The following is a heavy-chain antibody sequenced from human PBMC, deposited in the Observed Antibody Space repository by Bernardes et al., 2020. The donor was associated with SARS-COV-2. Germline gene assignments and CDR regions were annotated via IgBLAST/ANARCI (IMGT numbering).Heavy chain of an antibody. J-gene: IGHJ6*01. CDR3: ARQIWYQLPNHPYYGVDL. D-gene: IGHD2-2*01. Sequence: GESLKISCKGSDYTFTNYWIGWVRQMPGKGLEWMGIIYPGDSDTKYSPSFQGRVTISADKSVNTAYLQWSSLKASDTAIYFCARQIWYQLPNHPYYGVDLWGQGATVTVSS. CDR1: DYTFTNYW. CDR2: IYPGDSDT. V-gene: IGHV5-51*01.